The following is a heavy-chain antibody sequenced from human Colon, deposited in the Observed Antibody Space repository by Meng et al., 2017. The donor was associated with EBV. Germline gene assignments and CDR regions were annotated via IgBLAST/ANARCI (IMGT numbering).Heavy chain of an antibody. V-gene: IGHV4-59*08. CDR3: ARHFINWFDP. Sequence: QVQMQGSGPGLVKPSETLSLTCTVSGGSIGSYHWSWTRQPPGKGLEWIGYIYYSGSTNYNPSLKSRVTISVDTSKNQFSLKLSSVTAADTAVYYCARHFINWFDPWGQGTLVTVSS. CDR1: GGSIGSYH. CDR2: IYYSGST. J-gene: IGHJ5*02.